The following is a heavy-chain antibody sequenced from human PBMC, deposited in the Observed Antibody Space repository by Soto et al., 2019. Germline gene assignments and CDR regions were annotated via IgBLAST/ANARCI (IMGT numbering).Heavy chain of an antibody. CDR1: GGTFSSYA. Sequence: QVQLVQSGAEVKKPGSSVKVSCKASGGTFSSYAISWVRQAPGQGLEWMGGIIPIFGTANYAQKFQGRVTITADESTSTAYMELSSLRCEDTAVYYCARESGPGSSSPTQDDAFDIWGQGTMVTVSS. V-gene: IGHV1-69*01. CDR3: ARESGPGSSSPTQDDAFDI. J-gene: IGHJ3*02. D-gene: IGHD6-13*01. CDR2: IIPIFGTA.